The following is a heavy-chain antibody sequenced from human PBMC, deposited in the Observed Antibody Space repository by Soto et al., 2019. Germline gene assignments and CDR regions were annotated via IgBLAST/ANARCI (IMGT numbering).Heavy chain of an antibody. CDR1: GYTFSSHG. D-gene: IGHD3-22*01. V-gene: IGHV1-18*04. Sequence: QVQLVQSGAEVKNPGASVNISCKTSGYTFSSHGVIWVRQAPGQGLEWMGWISCNNVNTNSAHKFQGRVTMTIDTATSTAYMELRSLRSDDTAIYYCARGGFYDSTGYSPPFDYWGQGALVTVSS. J-gene: IGHJ4*02. CDR3: ARGGFYDSTGYSPPFDY. CDR2: ISCNNVNT.